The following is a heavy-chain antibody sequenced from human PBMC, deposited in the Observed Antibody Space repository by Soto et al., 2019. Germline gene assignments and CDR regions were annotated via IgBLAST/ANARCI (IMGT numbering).Heavy chain of an antibody. D-gene: IGHD6-13*01. V-gene: IGHV1-58*01. CDR2: IVVGSGNT. J-gene: IGHJ2*01. CDR1: GFTFIRST. Sequence: QMQLVQSGPEVKKPGTSVKVSCKASGFTFIRSTVHWVRQARGQRLEWIGWIVVGSGNTNYAQKFQERVTITRDMSTSTAYMELSSLRSDDTALYYCAAGIEAPSRDWYFDLWGRGTLVTVSS. CDR3: AAGIEAPSRDWYFDL.